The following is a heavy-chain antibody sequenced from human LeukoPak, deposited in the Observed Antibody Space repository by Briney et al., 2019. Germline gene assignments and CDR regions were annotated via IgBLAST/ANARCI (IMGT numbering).Heavy chain of an antibody. J-gene: IGHJ5*02. CDR2: ISGSGGST. D-gene: IGHD2-2*01. CDR3: APRSDIVVVPAT. V-gene: IGHV3-23*01. Sequence: GGSLILSCAASGFTFDDYGMSWVRQAPGKGLEWVSAISGSGGSTYYADSVKGRFTISRDNSKNTLYLQMNSLRAEDTAVYYCAPRSDIVVVPATWGQGTLVTVSS. CDR1: GFTFDDYG.